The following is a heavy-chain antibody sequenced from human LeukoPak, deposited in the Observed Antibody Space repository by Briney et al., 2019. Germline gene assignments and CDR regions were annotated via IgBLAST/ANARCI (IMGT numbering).Heavy chain of an antibody. CDR1: GYTLTEYY. V-gene: IGHV1-2*02. D-gene: IGHD2-8*02. CDR3: STEDKYCTGANCGVF. J-gene: IGHJ4*02. CDR2: IIPVSGGT. Sequence: ASVNVSCKSSGYTLTEYYIHWVRQAPGQGREWMGFIIPVSGGTTYQQNFQGRLTMTRDTSISTFYMELSSLRPDDTAIYYCSTEDKYCTGANCGVFWGQGTLVTVSS.